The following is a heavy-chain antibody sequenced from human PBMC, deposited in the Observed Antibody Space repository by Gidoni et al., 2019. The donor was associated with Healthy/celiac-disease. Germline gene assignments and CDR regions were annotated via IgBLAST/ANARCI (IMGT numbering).Heavy chain of an antibody. D-gene: IGHD3-10*01. Sequence: QVQLVQSGAEVKKPGASVKVSCKATGYTFTSYGISWVRQAPGQGLEWMGWISAYNGNTNYAQKLQGRVTMTTDTSTSTAYMELRSLRSDDTAVYYCARVEYRITMVRGGQYFDYWGQGTLVTVSS. J-gene: IGHJ4*02. CDR2: ISAYNGNT. CDR3: ARVEYRITMVRGGQYFDY. CDR1: GYTFTSYG. V-gene: IGHV1-18*01.